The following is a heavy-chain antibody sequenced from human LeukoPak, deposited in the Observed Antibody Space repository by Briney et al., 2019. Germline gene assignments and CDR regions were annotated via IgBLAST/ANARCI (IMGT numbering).Heavy chain of an antibody. CDR1: GGSISSYY. J-gene: IGHJ5*02. V-gene: IGHV4-59*01. CDR2: IYYSGST. Sequence: PAETLSLTGNVTGGSISSYYWSWIRQPPGKGQEWNGYIYYSGSTNYNPSLKSRVTISVDTSKNQFSLKLSSVTAADTAVYYCAREILGDSSGYSVNWFDPWGQGTLVTVSS. CDR3: AREILGDSSGYSVNWFDP. D-gene: IGHD3-22*01.